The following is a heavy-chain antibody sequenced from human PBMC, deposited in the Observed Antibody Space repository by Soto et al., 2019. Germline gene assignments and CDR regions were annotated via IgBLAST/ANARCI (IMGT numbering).Heavy chain of an antibody. CDR3: ANARYSSGLYHPY. J-gene: IGHJ4*02. CDR1: GGSISSGGYY. Sequence: SETLSLTCTVSGGSISSGGYYWSWIRQHPGKGLEWIGYIYYSGSTYYNPSLKSRVTISVDTSKNQFSLKLSSVTAADTAVYYCANARYSSGLYHPYWGQGTLVTVSS. CDR2: IYYSGST. V-gene: IGHV4-31*03. D-gene: IGHD6-19*01.